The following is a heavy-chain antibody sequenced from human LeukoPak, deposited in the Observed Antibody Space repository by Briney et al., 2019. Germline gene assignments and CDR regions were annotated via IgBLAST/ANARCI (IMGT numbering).Heavy chain of an antibody. CDR2: IIPIFGTA. V-gene: IGHV1-69*05. CDR1: GGTFSSFA. J-gene: IGHJ3*01. CDR3: PSQSCPVIYSGSPGAFDV. D-gene: IGHD1-26*01. Sequence: GPSVKLSCTASGGTFSSFAIRWVRQAPGQGLEWMGGIIPIFGTANYAKKFQVRVSITTAESTSTAYMELSSLRSEDTAVSHCPSQSCPVIYSGSPGAFDVLGQGTMVTLSS.